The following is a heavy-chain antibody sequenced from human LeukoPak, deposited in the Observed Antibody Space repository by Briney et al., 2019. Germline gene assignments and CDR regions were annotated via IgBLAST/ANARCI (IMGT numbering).Heavy chain of an antibody. CDR3: AREPLYSGSYFDF. J-gene: IGHJ4*02. D-gene: IGHD1-26*01. CDR1: GFTFSSHW. Sequence: GGSLRLSCAASGFTFSSHWMSWVRQAPGKGLEWVANIKKDGSDKYYVDSVKGRFTISRDNAKNSLYLQMNSLRAEDTAIYFCAREPLYSGSYFDFWGQGTLVTVSS. CDR2: IKKDGSDK. V-gene: IGHV3-7*01.